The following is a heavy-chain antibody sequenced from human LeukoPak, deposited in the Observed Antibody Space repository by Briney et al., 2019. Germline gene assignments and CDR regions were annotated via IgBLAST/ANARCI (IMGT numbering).Heavy chain of an antibody. V-gene: IGHV3-21*01. Sequence: SGGSLRLSCVASGFTISYYNMNWVRQAPGKGLEWVSSISSSSTYIYYADSVKGRFTISRDNAKNSLYLQMNSLRAEDTAVYYCAAYCSSSSCYTPEWGYWGQGTLVTVSS. CDR1: GFTISYYN. J-gene: IGHJ4*02. D-gene: IGHD2-2*02. CDR3: AAYCSSSSCYTPEWGY. CDR2: ISSSSTYI.